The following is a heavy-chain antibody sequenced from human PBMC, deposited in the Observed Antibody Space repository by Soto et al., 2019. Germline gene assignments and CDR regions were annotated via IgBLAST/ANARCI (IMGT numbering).Heavy chain of an antibody. CDR2: ISGSGGST. V-gene: IGHV3-23*01. Sequence: LRLSFAASGFTFSSYAMSWVRQAPGKGLEWVSAISGSGGSTYYADSVKGRFTISRDNSKNTLYLQMNSLRAEDTAVYYCASAGNANYYYYGMDVWGQGTTVTVSS. CDR1: GFTFSSYA. D-gene: IGHD6-13*01. J-gene: IGHJ6*02. CDR3: ASAGNANYYYYGMDV.